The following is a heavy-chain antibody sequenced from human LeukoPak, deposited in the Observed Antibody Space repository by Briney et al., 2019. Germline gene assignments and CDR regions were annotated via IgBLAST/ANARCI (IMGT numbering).Heavy chain of an antibody. D-gene: IGHD5-24*01. J-gene: IGHJ4*02. Sequence: RTSETLSLTCTVSGGSISSYYWSWIRQPPGKGLEWIGYIYYSGSTNYNPSPKSRVTISVDPSKNQFSLKLSSVTAADTAVYYCARADGYNYAIDYWGQGTLVTVSS. CDR2: IYYSGST. V-gene: IGHV4-59*01. CDR1: GGSISSYY. CDR3: ARADGYNYAIDY.